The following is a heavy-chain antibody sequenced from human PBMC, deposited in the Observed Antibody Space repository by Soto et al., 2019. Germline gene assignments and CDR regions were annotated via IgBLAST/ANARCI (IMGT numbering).Heavy chain of an antibody. CDR3: AKDAISGDGIWLMDS. Sequence: GGSLRLSCAASGFTFRNYAMTWARQAPGKGLEWVSSLLRSGSSAYYADSVRGRFTISSDTSDNSLYLQMDNLRAEDTAIYYCAKDAISGDGIWLMDSWGQGTVVTVSS. J-gene: IGHJ5*02. CDR2: LLRSGSSA. V-gene: IGHV3-23*01. CDR1: GFTFRNYA. D-gene: IGHD4-17*01.